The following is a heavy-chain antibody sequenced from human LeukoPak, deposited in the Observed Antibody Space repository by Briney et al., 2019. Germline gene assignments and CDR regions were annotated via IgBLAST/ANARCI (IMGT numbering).Heavy chain of an antibody. CDR3: ATAGTIAVAGHDAFDI. D-gene: IGHD6-19*01. V-gene: IGHV1-24*01. Sequence: ASVKVSCKVSGYTLTELSMHWVRQAPGKGLEWMGGFDPEDGETIYAQKFQGRVTMTEDTSTDTAYMELSSLRSEDTAVYYCATAGTIAVAGHDAFDIWGQGTMVTVSS. J-gene: IGHJ3*02. CDR2: FDPEDGET. CDR1: GYTLTELS.